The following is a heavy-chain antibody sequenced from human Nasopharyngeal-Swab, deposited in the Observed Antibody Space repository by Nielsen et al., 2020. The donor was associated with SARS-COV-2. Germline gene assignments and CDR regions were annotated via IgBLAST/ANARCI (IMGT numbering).Heavy chain of an antibody. CDR2: IDPSDSYT. Sequence: GESLKISCKGSGYSFTSYWISWVRQMPGKGLEWMGRIDPSDSYTNYSPSFQGHVTISASKSISTAYLQWSSLKASDTAMYYCARRDGYIDDYWGQGTLVTVSS. J-gene: IGHJ4*02. CDR1: GYSFTSYW. D-gene: IGHD5-24*01. CDR3: ARRDGYIDDY. V-gene: IGHV5-10-1*01.